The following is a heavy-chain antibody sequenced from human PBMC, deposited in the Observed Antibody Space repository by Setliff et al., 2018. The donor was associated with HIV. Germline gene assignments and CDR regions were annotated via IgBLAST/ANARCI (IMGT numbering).Heavy chain of an antibody. J-gene: IGHJ4*02. V-gene: IGHV4-31*03. CDR3: LGYHSGTWALDY. Sequence: SETLSLTCTVSGGSISSGGYYWSWIRQHPGKGLEWIGYIYYSGSTYYNPSLKSRVTISVDTSKNQFSLKLSSVTAADTAVYYCLGYHSGTWALDYWSQGTLVTVSS. CDR1: GGSISSGGYY. D-gene: IGHD3-10*01. CDR2: IYYSGST.